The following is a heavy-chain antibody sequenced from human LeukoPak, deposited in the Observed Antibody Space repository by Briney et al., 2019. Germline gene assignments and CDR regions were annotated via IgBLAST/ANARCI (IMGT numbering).Heavy chain of an antibody. Sequence: ASVKVSCKASGYTFTSYGISWVRQAPGQGLEWMGWISAYNGNTNYAQKLQGRVTMTTDTSTSTAYMELRSLRSDDTAAYYCARDELAYYYDSSGYSPPPVYYYYGMDVWGQGTTVTVSS. V-gene: IGHV1-18*01. D-gene: IGHD3-22*01. CDR1: GYTFTSYG. CDR3: ARDELAYYYDSSGYSPPPVYYYYGMDV. J-gene: IGHJ6*02. CDR2: ISAYNGNT.